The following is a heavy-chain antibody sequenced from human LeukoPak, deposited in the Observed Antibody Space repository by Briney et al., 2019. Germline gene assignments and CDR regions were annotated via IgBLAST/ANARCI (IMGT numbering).Heavy chain of an antibody. J-gene: IGHJ4*02. CDR1: GFTFSSYT. CDR2: ISGSGGST. V-gene: IGHV3-23*01. D-gene: IGHD3-22*01. Sequence: GGSLRLSCAASGFTFSSYTMSWVRQAPGKGLEWVSAISGSGGSTYYADSVKGRFTISRDNSKNTLYLQMNSLRAEDTAVYYCAKVKSYYDSRGFDYWGQGTLVTVSS. CDR3: AKVKSYYDSRGFDY.